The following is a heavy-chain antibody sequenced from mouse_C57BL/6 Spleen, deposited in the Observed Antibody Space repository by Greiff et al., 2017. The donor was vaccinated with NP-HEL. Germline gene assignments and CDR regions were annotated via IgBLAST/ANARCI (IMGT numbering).Heavy chain of an antibody. CDR1: GFTFSDYY. J-gene: IGHJ1*03. Sequence: EVKLVESGGGLVQPGGSLKLSCAASGFTFSDYYMYWVRQTPEKRLEWVAYISNGGGSTYYPDTVKGRFTISRDNAKNTLYLQMSRLKSEDTAMYYCARRTTAFDVWGTGTTVTVSS. V-gene: IGHV5-12*01. D-gene: IGHD1-2*01. CDR3: ARRTTAFDV. CDR2: ISNGGGST.